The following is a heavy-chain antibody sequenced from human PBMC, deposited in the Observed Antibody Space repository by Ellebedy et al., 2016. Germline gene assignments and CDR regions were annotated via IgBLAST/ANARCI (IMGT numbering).Heavy chain of an antibody. CDR2: ITTYNGDT. CDR1: GFTFTSYA. J-gene: IGHJ4*02. V-gene: IGHV1-18*01. D-gene: IGHD3-3*01. Sequence: ASVKVSXKASGFTFTSYAISWVRQAPGQGLEWMGWITTYNGDTNYAQRLQGRVTMTKDTSTSTAYMELRSLTSDDTAVYYCARGWKTMFGVITEDIWGQGTLVTVSS. CDR3: ARGWKTMFGVITEDI.